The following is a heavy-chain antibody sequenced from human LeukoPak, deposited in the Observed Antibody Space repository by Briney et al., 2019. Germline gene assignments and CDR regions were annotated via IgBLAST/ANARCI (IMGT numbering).Heavy chain of an antibody. CDR3: SRGPSTTLTTF. CDR1: GFSFNTYW. CDR2: IKPDGDTT. Sequence: GGSLRLSCTASGFSFNTYWMTWVRQAPGKGRERVANIKPDGDTTNYLDSVKGRFTISSDNAKSSLHLQMNGLTAADTAVYYCSRGPSTTLTTFWGQGTMVTVSS. J-gene: IGHJ4*02. D-gene: IGHD4-17*01. V-gene: IGHV3-7*01.